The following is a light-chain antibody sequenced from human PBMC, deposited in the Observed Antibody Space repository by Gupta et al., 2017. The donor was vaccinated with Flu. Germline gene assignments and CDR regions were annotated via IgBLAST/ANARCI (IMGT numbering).Light chain of an antibody. CDR1: QSVSSN. CDR3: QQYNNWPPTWT. J-gene: IGKJ1*01. V-gene: IGKV3-15*01. CDR2: GAS. Sequence: EIVXTQSPATLSVSPGERATLSCRASQSVSSNLAWYQQKPGQAPRLLIYGASTRATGIPARFSGSGSGTEFTLTISSLQSEDFAVYYCQQYNNWPPTWTFGQGTKVEIK.